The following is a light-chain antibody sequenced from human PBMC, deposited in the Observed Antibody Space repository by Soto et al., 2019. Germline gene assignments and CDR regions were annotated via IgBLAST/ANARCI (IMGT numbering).Light chain of an antibody. J-gene: IGKJ4*01. CDR1: QTIRTS. Sequence: IVMTQSPDTLSLSPGERATLSCRASQTIRTSLAWYQQRPGQAPRLLIFDASRKTLGVPDRFTGSGSGTDFTLTINRLEPEDFGVYFCQQYGSSVTFGGGTKVDI. V-gene: IGKV3-20*01. CDR2: DAS. CDR3: QQYGSSVT.